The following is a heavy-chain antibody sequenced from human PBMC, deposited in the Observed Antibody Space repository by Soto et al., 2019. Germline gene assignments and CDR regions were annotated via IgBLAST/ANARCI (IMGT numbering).Heavy chain of an antibody. CDR2: IKADNGNT. CDR1: GYTFTSYA. J-gene: IGHJ4*02. V-gene: IGHV1-3*01. Sequence: QVQLVQSGAEVKKPGASVKASCKTSGYTFTSYAMHWVRQAPGQRLEWMGWIKADNGNTKYSQKIQGKVNINRDTSASTAYMELSSLRSKDTAVYYCERGPNPYYFDYWGQGTLVTVSS. CDR3: ERGPNPYYFDY.